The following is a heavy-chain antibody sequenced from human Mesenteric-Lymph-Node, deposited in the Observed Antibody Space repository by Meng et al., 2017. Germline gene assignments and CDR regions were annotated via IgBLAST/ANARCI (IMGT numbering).Heavy chain of an antibody. J-gene: IGHJ4*02. CDR2: IKQDGSEK. V-gene: IGHV3-7*01. Sequence: GGSLRLSCAASGFTFSIYWMSWVRQAPGKGLEWVANIKQDGSEKYYVDSVKGRFTISRDNAKNSLYLQMNSLRAEDTAVYYCARGYSGYDWGYWGQGTLVTVSS. CDR1: GFTFSIYW. D-gene: IGHD5-12*01. CDR3: ARGYSGYDWGY.